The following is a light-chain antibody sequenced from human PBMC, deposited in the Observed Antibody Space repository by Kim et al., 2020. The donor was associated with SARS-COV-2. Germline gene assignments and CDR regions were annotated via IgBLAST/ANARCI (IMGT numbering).Light chain of an antibody. CDR1: SLRTYY. V-gene: IGLV3-19*01. J-gene: IGLJ2*01. CDR2: GKN. CDR3: NSRDSSGNHLV. Sequence: SSELTQDPAVSVALGQTVRITCQGDSLRTYYATWYQQKPGQAPLLVIYGKNNRPSGIPDRFSGSSSGSTASLTITGAQAEDEADYYCNSRDSSGNHLVFGGGTKLTVL.